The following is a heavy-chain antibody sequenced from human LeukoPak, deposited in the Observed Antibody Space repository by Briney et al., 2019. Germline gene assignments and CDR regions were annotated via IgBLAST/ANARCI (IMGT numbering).Heavy chain of an antibody. V-gene: IGHV3-21*01. D-gene: IGHD6-13*01. CDR1: GFTFSSYS. CDR2: ISSSSSYI. J-gene: IGHJ4*02. CDR3: ARPRLPGIAAAGFDY. Sequence: GGSLRLSCAASGFTFSSYSMNWVRQAPGKGLGWVSSISSSSSYIYYADSVKGRFTISRDNAKNSLYLQMNSLRAEDTAVYYCARPRLPGIAAAGFDYWGQGTLVTVSS.